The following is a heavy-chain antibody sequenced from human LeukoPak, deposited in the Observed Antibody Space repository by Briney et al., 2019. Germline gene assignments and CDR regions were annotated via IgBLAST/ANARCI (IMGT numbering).Heavy chain of an antibody. V-gene: IGHV5-51*01. CDR3: ARHVASSTWSTFDY. CDR1: VYSFTSLW. J-gene: IGHJ4*02. CDR2: IYPGDSQI. D-gene: IGHD6-13*01. Sequence: GESLKISCKGSVYSFTSLWIGWVRQTPEEGLEWMGIIYPGDSQIKYSSSFQGQVTISVDKSISTAYLQWSSLKASDTAIYYCARHVASSTWSTFDYWGQGTPVTVSS.